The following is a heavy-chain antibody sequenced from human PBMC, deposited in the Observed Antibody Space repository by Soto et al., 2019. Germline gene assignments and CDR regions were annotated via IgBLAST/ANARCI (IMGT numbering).Heavy chain of an antibody. CDR1: GFTFSSYG. D-gene: IGHD6-13*01. J-gene: IGHJ4*02. Sequence: GGSLRLSCAASGFTFSSYGMHWVRQAPGKGLEWVAVISYDGSNKYYADSVKGRFTISRDNSKNTLYLQMNSLRAEDTAVYYCAKDRPPLSSSWELDYWGQGTLVTVSS. V-gene: IGHV3-30*18. CDR3: AKDRPPLSSSWELDY. CDR2: ISYDGSNK.